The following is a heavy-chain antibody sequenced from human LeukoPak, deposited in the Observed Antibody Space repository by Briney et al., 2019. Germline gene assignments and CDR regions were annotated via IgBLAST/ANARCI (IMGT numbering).Heavy chain of an antibody. CDR3: AKTSAAPLSGSFSHYYMDV. Sequence: PGGSLRLSCAASGFTFSDYYMSWIRQAPGKGLEWVSYISSSGSTIYYADSVKGRFTISRDNAKNSLYLQMNSLRAEDTALYYCAKTSAAPLSGSFSHYYMDVWGKGTTVTISS. D-gene: IGHD1-26*01. V-gene: IGHV3-11*01. CDR1: GFTFSDYY. CDR2: ISSSGSTI. J-gene: IGHJ6*03.